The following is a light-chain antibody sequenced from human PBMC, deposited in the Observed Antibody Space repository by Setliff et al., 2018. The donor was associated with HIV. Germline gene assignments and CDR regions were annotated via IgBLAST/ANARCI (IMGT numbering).Light chain of an antibody. CDR3: EAWDSSLNGGV. CDR2: DNN. CDR1: SSNIGSNY. V-gene: IGLV1-51*01. J-gene: IGLJ3*02. Sequence: QSALTQPPSVSAAPGQMVTISCSGSSSNIGSNYVSWYQQLPGTAPKLLIYDNNKRPSGGPDRFSGSKSGTSATLDITGLQTGDEADYFCEAWDSSLNGGVFGGGTKVTVL.